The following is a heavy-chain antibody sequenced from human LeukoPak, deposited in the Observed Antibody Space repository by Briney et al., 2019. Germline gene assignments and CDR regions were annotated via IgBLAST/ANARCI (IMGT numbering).Heavy chain of an antibody. CDR1: GFTFSNYE. CDR3: MSDLDN. CDR2: IKTKGEGGTV. J-gene: IGHJ4*02. V-gene: IGHV3-15*01. Sequence: GGSLRLSCEASGFTFSNYEMNWVRQAPGKGLEWVGRIKTKGEGGTVDYAAPVKGRFTISRDDSKNTLYLQMNSLKTEDTAIYYCMSDLDNWGQGTLVTVSS.